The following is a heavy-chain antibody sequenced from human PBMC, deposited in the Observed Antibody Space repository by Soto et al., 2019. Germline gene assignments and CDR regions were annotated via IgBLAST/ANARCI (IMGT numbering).Heavy chain of an antibody. CDR3: ARATLGGYSGYDFVSLRYSTGYYMDV. CDR1: GYTFTSYY. V-gene: IGHV1-46*03. J-gene: IGHJ6*03. CDR2: INPSGGST. D-gene: IGHD5-12*01. Sequence: ASVKVSCKASGYTFTSYYMHWVRQAPGQGLEWMGIINPSGGSTSYAQKFQGRVTMTRDTSTSTVYMELSSLRSEDTAVYYCARATLGGYSGYDFVSLRYSTGYYMDVWGKGTTVTVSS.